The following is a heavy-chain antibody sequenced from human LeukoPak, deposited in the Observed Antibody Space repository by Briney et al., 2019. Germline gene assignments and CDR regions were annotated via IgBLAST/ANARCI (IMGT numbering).Heavy chain of an antibody. CDR1: GASIRANHHY. CDR3: ARIIRTAGYYSNPKRGSFDL. J-gene: IGHJ5*02. V-gene: IGHV4-39*01. CDR2: IFSSGTA. Sequence: SETLSLTCTVSGASIRANHHYWAWVRQPPGKGLEWIGTIFSSGTAYYNPSLRTRVSISVDTSKNEFSLRLSAVTAADTGLYYCARIIRTAGYYSNPKRGSFDLWGQGILVTVSS. D-gene: IGHD3-22*01.